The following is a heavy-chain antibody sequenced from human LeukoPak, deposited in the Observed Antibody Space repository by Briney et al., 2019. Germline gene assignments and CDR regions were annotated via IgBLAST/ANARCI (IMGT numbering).Heavy chain of an antibody. V-gene: IGHV3-23*01. CDR2: ISGSGGST. CDR1: GFTFSSYA. CDR3: AKNAGSGSYYTYYFDY. Sequence: GGSLRLSCAASGFTFSSYAMSWVRQAPGKGLEWVSAISGSGGSTYYADSVKGRFTISRDNSKNTLYLQMNSLRAEDTAVYYCAKNAGSGSYYTYYFDYWGQGTLVTVSS. D-gene: IGHD3-10*01. J-gene: IGHJ4*02.